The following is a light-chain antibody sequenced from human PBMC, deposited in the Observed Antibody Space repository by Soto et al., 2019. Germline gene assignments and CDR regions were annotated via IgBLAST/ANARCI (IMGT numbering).Light chain of an antibody. CDR1: QSVSSSY. CDR2: GAS. Sequence: EIVLTQSPGTLSLSPAERATLSCRASQSVSSSYLAWYQQKPGQAPRLLIYGASSRATGIPDRFSGSGSGTDFTLTISRLEPEDFAVYYCQQYGSSPQSTFGPGTKVDIK. CDR3: QQYGSSPQST. V-gene: IGKV3-20*01. J-gene: IGKJ3*01.